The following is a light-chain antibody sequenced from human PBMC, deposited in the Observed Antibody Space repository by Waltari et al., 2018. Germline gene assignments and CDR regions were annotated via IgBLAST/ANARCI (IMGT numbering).Light chain of an antibody. CDR1: QDINNN. CDR2: DVS. CDR3: QQYDLLPIT. J-gene: IGKJ5*01. V-gene: IGKV1-33*01. Sequence: DIQMTQSPSSLSASVGDRVTFTCQASQDINNNLSWYQHKPGRAPLLLIYDVSTLETGVPSRFSGSASGTDFSFTISSLQPEDIAIYYCQQYDLLPITFGQGTRLEIK.